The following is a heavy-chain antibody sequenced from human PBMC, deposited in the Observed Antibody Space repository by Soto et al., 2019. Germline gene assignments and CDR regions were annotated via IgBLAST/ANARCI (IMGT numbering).Heavy chain of an antibody. CDR1: GVTVSNNY. Sequence: LRLSCAASGVTVSNNYMNWVRQAPGKGLEWVSVIYSGGSTYYADSVKGRFTISRDNSKNTVYLQMNSLRAEDTAVYYCARETPYLASGSYGHWDGAYWGQGTLVTVSS. CDR2: IYSGGST. V-gene: IGHV3-66*01. D-gene: IGHD2-15*01. CDR3: ARETPYLASGSYGHWDGAY. J-gene: IGHJ4*02.